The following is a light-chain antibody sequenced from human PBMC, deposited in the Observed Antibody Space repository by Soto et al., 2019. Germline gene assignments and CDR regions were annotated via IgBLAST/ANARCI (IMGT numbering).Light chain of an antibody. CDR1: QSVGSF. Sequence: EIVLTQSPATLSLSPGERATLSCRASQSVGSFLAWYQQKSGQTPRLLIYDASNRAPGIPVRFSGSGSGKDFTLTISSLEPEDFAVYYCQHRSNWLGTFGPGTKVDIK. J-gene: IGKJ3*01. CDR2: DAS. CDR3: QHRSNWLGT. V-gene: IGKV3-11*01.